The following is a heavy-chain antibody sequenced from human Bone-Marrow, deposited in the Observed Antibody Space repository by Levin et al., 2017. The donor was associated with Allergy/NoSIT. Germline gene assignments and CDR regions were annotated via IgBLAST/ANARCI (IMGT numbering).Heavy chain of an antibody. CDR1: GYRFTKYW. CDR3: ARLFVIPDVLYYFDY. D-gene: IGHD2/OR15-2a*01. CDR2: VYPDDSDT. V-gene: IGHV5-51*01. J-gene: IGHJ4*02. Sequence: KTGGSLRLSCKASGYRFTKYWIGWVRQTPGKGLECLGIVYPDDSDTRYSPSFQGQFTMSVDKSIDTAYLQWSSLGASDTAMYYCARLFVIPDVLYYFDYWGQGALVTVSS.